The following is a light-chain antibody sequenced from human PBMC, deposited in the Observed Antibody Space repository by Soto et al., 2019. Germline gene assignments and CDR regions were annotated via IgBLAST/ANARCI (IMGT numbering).Light chain of an antibody. CDR3: SSYTSSSSTYV. V-gene: IGLV2-14*01. CDR1: SSDVGGYNY. Sequence: QSALTQPASVSGSPGQSITISCTGTSSDVGGYNYVSWYQQHPGKAPKLMIYDVSNRPSGGSNRFSGSKSGNTASLTISGLQAEDDADYYCSSYTSSSSTYVFGTGTKLTVL. CDR2: DVS. J-gene: IGLJ1*01.